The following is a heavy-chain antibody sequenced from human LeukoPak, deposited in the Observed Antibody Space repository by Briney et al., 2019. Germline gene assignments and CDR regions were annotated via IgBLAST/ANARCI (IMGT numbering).Heavy chain of an antibody. Sequence: ASVKVSCKASGFTFSGHYIHWVRQAPGQGLEWMGYINPHSGGTSSPQKFQGRVTMTTDTSISAVYMELSSLTSDDTAIYYCVREGNELLSKNFDYWGQGSLVTVSS. J-gene: IGHJ4*02. V-gene: IGHV1-2*02. CDR1: GFTFSGHY. CDR3: VREGNELLSKNFDY. CDR2: INPHSGGT. D-gene: IGHD2-21*02.